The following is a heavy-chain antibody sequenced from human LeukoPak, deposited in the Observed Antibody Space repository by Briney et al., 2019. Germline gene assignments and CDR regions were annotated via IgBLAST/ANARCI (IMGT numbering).Heavy chain of an antibody. V-gene: IGHV4-30-4*08. CDR1: GGSISSGDYY. CDR2: IYYSGST. CDR3: ARLVGFTDWFDP. D-gene: IGHD1-26*01. Sequence: SETLSLTCTVSGGSISSGDYYWSWIRQPPGKGLEWIGYIYYSGSTNYNPSLKSRVTISVDTSKNQFSLKLSSVTAADTAVYYCARLVGFTDWFDPWGQGTLVTVSS. J-gene: IGHJ5*02.